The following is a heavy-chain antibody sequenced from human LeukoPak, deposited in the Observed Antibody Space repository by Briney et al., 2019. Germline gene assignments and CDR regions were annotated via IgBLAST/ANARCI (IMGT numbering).Heavy chain of an antibody. CDR3: TRDPTDIVVVPATIGDAFDI. V-gene: IGHV3-49*04. CDR2: IRSKAYGGTT. J-gene: IGHJ3*02. Sequence: GGSLRLSCTASGFSFGDHAMTWVRQAPGKGLEWVGFIRSKAYGGTTDYAASVKGRFTISRDDSKSIAHLQMNRLKTEDTAVYYCTRDPTDIVVVPATIGDAFDIWGQGTMVTVSS. CDR1: GFSFGDHA. D-gene: IGHD2-2*01.